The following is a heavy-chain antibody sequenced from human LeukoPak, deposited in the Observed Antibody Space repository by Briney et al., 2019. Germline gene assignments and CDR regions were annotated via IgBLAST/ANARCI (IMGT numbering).Heavy chain of an antibody. CDR2: ISGGGGST. D-gene: IGHD1-26*01. Sequence: GGSLRLSCAASGFTFSSYWMHWVRQAPGKGLEWVSAISGGGGSTVYADSVKGRLTISRDNSKNTLYLQMNSLRDEDTALYYCTKGGSYAPLDYWGQGTLVTVSS. J-gene: IGHJ4*02. CDR1: GFTFSSYW. CDR3: TKGGSYAPLDY. V-gene: IGHV3-23*01.